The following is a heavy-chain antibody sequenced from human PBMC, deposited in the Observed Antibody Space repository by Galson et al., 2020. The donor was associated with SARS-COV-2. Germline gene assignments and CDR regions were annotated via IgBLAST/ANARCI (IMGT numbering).Heavy chain of an antibody. CDR3: ARPTSPCSGECHYGLGV. Sequence: GGSLRLSCAASGLTLNTYGMHWVRQAPGKGLEWVAFIRFDGSSEKYEDSVKGRFTIARDNSKNTVSLLMDSLRIEDTAVYYCARPTSPCSGECHYGLGVWGQGTMVTVSS. CDR1: GLTLNTYG. J-gene: IGHJ3*01. D-gene: IGHD2-15*01. CDR2: IRFDGSSE. V-gene: IGHV3-30*02.